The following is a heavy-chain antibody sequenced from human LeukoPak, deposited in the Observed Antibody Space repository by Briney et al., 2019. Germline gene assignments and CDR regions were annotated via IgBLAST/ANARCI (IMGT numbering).Heavy chain of an antibody. V-gene: IGHV1-69*13. D-gene: IGHD3-3*01. CDR3: ARAHRFYFWSGPNYYYYCMDV. Sequence: ASVKVSCKASGYTFTSYGISWVRQAPGQGLEWMGGIIPIFGTANYAQKFQGRVTITADESTSTAYMELSSLRSEDTAVYYCARAHRFYFWSGPNYYYYCMDVWGQGTTVSVSS. CDR1: GYTFTSYG. CDR2: IIPIFGTA. J-gene: IGHJ6*02.